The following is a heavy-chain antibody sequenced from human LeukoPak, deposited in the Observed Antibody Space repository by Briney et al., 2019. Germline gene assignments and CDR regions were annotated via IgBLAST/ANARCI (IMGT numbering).Heavy chain of an antibody. Sequence: PSETLSLTCAVYGGSFSGYYWSWIRQPPGKGLEWIGEINHSGSTNYNPSLKSRVTISVDTSKNQFSLKLSSVTAADTAVYYCARDEELVRNLDYWGQGTLVTVSS. CDR3: ARDEELVRNLDY. J-gene: IGHJ4*02. CDR2: INHSGST. V-gene: IGHV4-34*01. CDR1: GGSFSGYY. D-gene: IGHD6-13*01.